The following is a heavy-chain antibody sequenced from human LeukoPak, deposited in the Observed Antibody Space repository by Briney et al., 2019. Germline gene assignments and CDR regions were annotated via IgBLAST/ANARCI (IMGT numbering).Heavy chain of an antibody. V-gene: IGHV3-48*01. Sequence: GGSLRLSCAASGFTFSSYSMNWVRQAPGKGLEWVSYISSSSSTIYYADSVKGRFTISRDNAKNSLYLQMNSLRAEDTAVYYCARGRRWSVVYWGQGTLVTVSS. CDR3: ARGRRWSVVY. D-gene: IGHD4-23*01. CDR1: GFTFSSYS. CDR2: ISSSSSTI. J-gene: IGHJ4*02.